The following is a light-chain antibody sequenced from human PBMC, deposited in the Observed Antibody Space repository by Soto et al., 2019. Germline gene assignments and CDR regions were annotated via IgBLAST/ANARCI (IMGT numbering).Light chain of an antibody. CDR3: SLYTTDSTYV. CDR2: DVT. Sequence: QSVLAQPASVSGSPGQSITISCTGTSSDIGRYNLVSWYQQYPGKAPKLVIYDVTKRPSGVSDRFSASKSGNTASLTISGLQAEDEGEYYCSLYTTDSTYVFGPGTKVTVL. J-gene: IGLJ1*01. V-gene: IGLV2-14*02. CDR1: SSDIGRYNL.